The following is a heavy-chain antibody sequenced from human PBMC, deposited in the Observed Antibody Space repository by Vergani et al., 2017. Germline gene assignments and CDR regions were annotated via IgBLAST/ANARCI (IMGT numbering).Heavy chain of an antibody. D-gene: IGHD4-23*01. V-gene: IGHV4-34*01. J-gene: IGHJ6*02. Sequence: QVQLQQWGAGLLKPSETLSLTCAVYGGSFSGYYWSWIRQPPGKGLEWIGEINHSGSTNYNPSLKSRFTISVDTSKNQFSLKLSSVTAADTAVYYCARGRGYGGNSGASYGMDVWGQGTTVTVSS. CDR3: ARGRGYGGNSGASYGMDV. CDR1: GGSFSGYY. CDR2: INHSGST.